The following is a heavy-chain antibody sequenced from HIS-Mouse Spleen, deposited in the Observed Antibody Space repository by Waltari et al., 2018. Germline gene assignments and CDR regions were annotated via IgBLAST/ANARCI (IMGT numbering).Heavy chain of an antibody. D-gene: IGHD6-13*01. CDR3: AREIPYSSSWYDWYFDL. CDR1: GGSISSSSYY. J-gene: IGHJ2*01. CDR2: IYYSGSS. Sequence: QLQLQESGPGLVKPSETLSLTCTVSGGSISSSSYYWGWIRQPPGKGLEWIGSIYYSGSSYYNPSLKSRVTISVDTSKNQFSLELSSVNAADTAVYYCAREIPYSSSWYDWYFDLWGRGTLVNASS. V-gene: IGHV4-39*07.